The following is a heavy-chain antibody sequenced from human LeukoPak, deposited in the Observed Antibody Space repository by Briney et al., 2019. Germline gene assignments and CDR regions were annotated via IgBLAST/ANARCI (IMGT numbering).Heavy chain of an antibody. Sequence: GGSLRLSCAASGFTVSSNYMSWVRQAPGKGLEWVSVIYSGGGTYYADSVKGRFTISRDNSKNTLYLQMNSLRAEDTAVYYCAKDNIVVVPAATPAYYYYYGMDVWGQGTTVTVSS. CDR3: AKDNIVVVPAATPAYYYYYGMDV. V-gene: IGHV3-66*01. CDR2: IYSGGGT. J-gene: IGHJ6*02. CDR1: GFTVSSNY. D-gene: IGHD2-2*01.